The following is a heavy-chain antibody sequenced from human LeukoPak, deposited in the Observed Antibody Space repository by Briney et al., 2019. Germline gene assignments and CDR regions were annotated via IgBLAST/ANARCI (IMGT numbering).Heavy chain of an antibody. D-gene: IGHD5-12*01. V-gene: IGHV3-21*01. J-gene: IGHJ4*02. CDR1: GFTFSSYS. Sequence: GGSLRLSCAASGFTFSSYSMNWVRQAPGKGLEWVSSISSSSRYIYYADSVKGRFTISRDNAKNSLYLQMNSLRAEDTAVYYCARDFATYYFDYWGQGTLVTVPS. CDR3: ARDFATYYFDY. CDR2: ISSSSRYI.